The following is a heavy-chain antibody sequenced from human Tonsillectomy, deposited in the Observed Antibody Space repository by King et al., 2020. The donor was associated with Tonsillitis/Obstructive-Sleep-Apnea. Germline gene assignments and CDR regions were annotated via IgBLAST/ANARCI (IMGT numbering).Heavy chain of an antibody. CDR3: AKARYDFWSGTKYYYYYMDV. J-gene: IGHJ6*03. V-gene: IGHV3-23*04. D-gene: IGHD3-3*01. CDR1: GFTFSNYA. CDR2: ISGSGDST. Sequence: QLVQSGGGLVQPGGSLRLSCAASGFTFSNYAMSWVRQAPGKGLEWLSVISGSGDSTYYADSVKGRFTISRDNSKNTLYLQMNSLRAEDTAVYYCAKARYDFWSGTKYYYYYMDVWGKGTTVTVAS.